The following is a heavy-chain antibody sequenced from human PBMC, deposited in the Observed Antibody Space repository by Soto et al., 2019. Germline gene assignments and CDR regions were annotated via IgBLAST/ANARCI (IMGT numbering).Heavy chain of an antibody. CDR1: GGTFINYA. V-gene: IGHV1-69*06. J-gene: IGHJ5*02. CDR3: ARTQFYSGSGNYRNLMFDP. D-gene: IGHD3-10*01. CDR2: IIPIFETT. Sequence: SVKVSCKASGGTFINYAISWVRQAPGQGLEWMGGIIPIFETTNYAQKFQGRVTITADKSTSTAYLELSSLRSEDTAVYYCARTQFYSGSGNYRNLMFDPWGQGTQVTVSS.